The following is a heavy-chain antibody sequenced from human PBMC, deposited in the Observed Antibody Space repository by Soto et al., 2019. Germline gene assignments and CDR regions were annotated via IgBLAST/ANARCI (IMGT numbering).Heavy chain of an antibody. CDR2: IKQDGSEK. V-gene: IGHV3-7*01. D-gene: IGHD3-22*01. J-gene: IGHJ3*02. CDR3: ARVLPVITMIVVGAFDI. Sequence: GGSLRLSCAASGFTFSSYWMSWVRQAPGKGLEWVANIKQDGSEKYYVDSVKGRFTISRDNAKNSLYLQMNSLRAEDTAVYYCARVLPVITMIVVGAFDIWGQGTMVTVSS. CDR1: GFTFSSYW.